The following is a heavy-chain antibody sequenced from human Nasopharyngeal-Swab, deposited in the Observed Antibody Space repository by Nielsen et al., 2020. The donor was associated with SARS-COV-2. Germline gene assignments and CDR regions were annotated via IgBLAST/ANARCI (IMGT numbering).Heavy chain of an antibody. CDR2: ISTTSDYI. CDR1: GFIITSNY. J-gene: IGHJ4*02. D-gene: IGHD3-9*01. Sequence: GGSLRLSCAASGFIITSNYMNWVRQAPGKGLEWVSSISTTSDYIYYADSVKGRFTISRDNARNSLHLQMHSLRAEDTAVYYCVRDGYFDWSFGYWGQGTQVTVSS. V-gene: IGHV3-21*01. CDR3: VRDGYFDWSFGY.